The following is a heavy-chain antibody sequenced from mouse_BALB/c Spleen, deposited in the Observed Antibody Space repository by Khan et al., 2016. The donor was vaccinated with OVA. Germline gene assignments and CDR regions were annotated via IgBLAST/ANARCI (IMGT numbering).Heavy chain of an antibody. CDR3: AKKNYYGYALDY. CDR1: GYSITTNYA. V-gene: IGHV3-2*02. Sequence: VQLKESGPGLVKPSQSLSLTCTVTGYSITTNYAWDWIRQFPGNKLEWMVYISYSGSTSYNPSLKSRISITRDTSKNQFFLQLNSVTTEDTATYYGAKKNYYGYALDYWGQGTSVTVSS. D-gene: IGHD1-1*01. CDR2: ISYSGST. J-gene: IGHJ4*01.